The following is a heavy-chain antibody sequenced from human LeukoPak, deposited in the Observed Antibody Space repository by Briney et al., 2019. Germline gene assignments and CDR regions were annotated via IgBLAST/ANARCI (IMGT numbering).Heavy chain of an antibody. J-gene: IGHJ6*03. CDR1: GGSISSYY. D-gene: IGHD2-2*01. CDR3: ARDLRVTSAMDV. V-gene: IGHV4-59*01. Sequence: SETLSLTCTVSGGSISSYYWSWIRQPPGKGLEWIGYIYYSGSTNYNPSLKSRVTISVDTSNNQFSLKLSSVTAADTAVYYCARDLRVTSAMDVWGKGTTVTVSS. CDR2: IYYSGST.